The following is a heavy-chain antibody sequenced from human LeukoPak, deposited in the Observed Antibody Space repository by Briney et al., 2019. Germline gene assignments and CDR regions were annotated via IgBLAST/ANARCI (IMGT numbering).Heavy chain of an antibody. J-gene: IGHJ6*02. Sequence: ASVKVSCKASGGIFSSYAISWVRQAPGQGLEWMGRIIPMLRKTDYAQKFQGRIAITADKSTTTAYMELSSLRSKDTAVYYCAKDYFEQQLGPPYYYYGMDVWGQGTTVTVSS. CDR1: GGIFSSYA. CDR2: IIPMLRKT. D-gene: IGHD6-13*01. CDR3: AKDYFEQQLGPPYYYYGMDV. V-gene: IGHV1-69*04.